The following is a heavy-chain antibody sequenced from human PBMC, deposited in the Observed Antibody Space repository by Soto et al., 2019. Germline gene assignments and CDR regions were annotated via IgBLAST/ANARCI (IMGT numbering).Heavy chain of an antibody. J-gene: IGHJ4*02. CDR3: AKERSAGCGGDCPLDS. CDR2: TSYDGSET. CDR1: GFVFKNFG. V-gene: IGHV3-30*18. D-gene: IGHD2-21*02. Sequence: QVQLVESGGGVVQPGRSLRLSCVASGFVFKNFGMHWVRQAPGEGLEWPTVTSYDGSETFYADSVKGRFTVSRDNSKNTLYLQINSPTVGDTAVYYCAKERSAGCGGDCPLDSWGQGIPVTVSS.